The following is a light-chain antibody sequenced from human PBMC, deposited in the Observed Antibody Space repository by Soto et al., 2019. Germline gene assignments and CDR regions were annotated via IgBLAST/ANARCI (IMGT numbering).Light chain of an antibody. J-gene: IGLJ1*01. CDR3: NPCPGWIYV. Sequence: QSALTQPPSASGSPGQSVTISCTGTSSDVGGYNYVSWYQHHPGKAPKLMIFEVNKRPSGVPDRFSGSKFGNTASLTVSGLQSEDEADYYCNPCPGWIYVFGTGTKLTVL. CDR2: EVN. CDR1: SSDVGGYNY. V-gene: IGLV2-8*01.